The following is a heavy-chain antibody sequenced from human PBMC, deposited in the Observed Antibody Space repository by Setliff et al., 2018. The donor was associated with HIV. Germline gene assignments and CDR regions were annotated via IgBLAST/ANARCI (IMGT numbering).Heavy chain of an antibody. CDR1: GGSISSSSYY. Sequence: PSETLSLTCTVSGGSISSSSYYWGWIRQPPGKGLEWIGSIYYSGSTYYNPSLKSRVTISVDTSKNQFSLKLSSVTAADTAVYYCARRQQLWLLYAFDIWGQGTVVTVSS. V-gene: IGHV4-39*01. CDR2: IYYSGST. J-gene: IGHJ3*02. CDR3: ARRQQLWLLYAFDI. D-gene: IGHD5-18*01.